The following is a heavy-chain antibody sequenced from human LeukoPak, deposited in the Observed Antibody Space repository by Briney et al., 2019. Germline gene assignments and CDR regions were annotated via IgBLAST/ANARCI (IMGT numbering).Heavy chain of an antibody. V-gene: IGHV4-34*01. Sequence: PSETLSLTCAVYGGSFSGYYWSWIRQPPGKGLEWIGEINHSGSINYNPSLKSRVTISVDTSKNQFSLKLSSVTAADTAVYYCARGLSEITIFGVVTYLDYWGQGTLVTVSS. CDR1: GGSFSGYY. J-gene: IGHJ4*02. D-gene: IGHD3-3*01. CDR3: ARGLSEITIFGVVTYLDY. CDR2: INHSGSI.